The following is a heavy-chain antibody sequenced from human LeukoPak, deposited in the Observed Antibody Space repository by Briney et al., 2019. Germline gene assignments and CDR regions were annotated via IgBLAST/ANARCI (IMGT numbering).Heavy chain of an antibody. J-gene: IGHJ5*02. D-gene: IGHD6-19*01. V-gene: IGHV1-2*02. Sequence: ASVKVSCKASGYTFTGYYLHWVRQAPGQGLEWMGWINPNSGDTNFSQKFQGRVTLSRDTSISTAYMELTRLRSDDTAMYYCARGYTSGWYYPEFDPWGQGTLVTVSS. CDR2: INPNSGDT. CDR1: GYTFTGYY. CDR3: ARGYTSGWYYPEFDP.